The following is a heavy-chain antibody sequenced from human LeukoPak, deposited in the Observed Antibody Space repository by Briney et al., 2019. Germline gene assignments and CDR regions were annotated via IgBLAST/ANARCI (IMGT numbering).Heavy chain of an antibody. CDR1: GYSISSGYY. Sequence: SETLSLTCTVSGYSISSGYYWGWIRPPPGKGLEWIGSIYHSGSTYYNPSLKSRVTISVDTSKNQFSLKLSSVTAADTAVYYCARDRSGYSNYAPPHQQLADWGQGTLVTVSS. J-gene: IGHJ4*02. D-gene: IGHD4-11*01. V-gene: IGHV4-38-2*02. CDR2: IYHSGST. CDR3: ARDRSGYSNYAPPHQQLAD.